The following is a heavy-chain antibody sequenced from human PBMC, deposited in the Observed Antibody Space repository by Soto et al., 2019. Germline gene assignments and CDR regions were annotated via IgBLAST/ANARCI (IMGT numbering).Heavy chain of an antibody. D-gene: IGHD3-10*01. CDR2: IYYSGST. CDR1: GGSISSYY. V-gene: IGHV4-59*08. Sequence: SETLSLTCTVSGGSISSYYWSWIRQPPGKGLEWIGYIYYSGSTNYNPSLKSRVTISVDTSKNQFSLKLSSVTAADTAVYYCAIHYGSGSYYKPYWGQGTLVTVSS. J-gene: IGHJ4*02. CDR3: AIHYGSGSYYKPY.